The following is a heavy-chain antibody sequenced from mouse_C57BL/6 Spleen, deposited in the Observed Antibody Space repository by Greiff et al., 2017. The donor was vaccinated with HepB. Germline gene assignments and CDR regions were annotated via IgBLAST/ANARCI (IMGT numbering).Heavy chain of an antibody. J-gene: IGHJ2*01. CDR3: TRDVSAVGETAHDLDY. Sequence: DVQLQESGEGLVKPGGSLKLSCAASGFTFSSYAMSWVRQTPETRLEWAAYISRGGDYIYYADTVKGRFTISRDNARNTLYLQMSSLKSEDTAMYYFTRDVSAVGETAHDLDYWGQGTALTDAS. CDR1: GFTFSSYA. CDR2: ISRGGDYI. D-gene: IGHD3-2*02. V-gene: IGHV5-9-1*02.